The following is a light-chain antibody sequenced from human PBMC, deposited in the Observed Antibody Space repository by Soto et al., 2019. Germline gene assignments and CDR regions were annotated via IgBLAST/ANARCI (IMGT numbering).Light chain of an antibody. CDR1: QGIRND. J-gene: IGKJ4*01. CDR2: AAS. Sequence: IQMTQSPSSLSASVGDRVTITCRASQGIRNDLAWYQQQPGKAPKLLIYAASSLQSGVPSRFSGSGSGTEFTLTISNLQPEDFATYYCQQANSPPLTFGGGTKVDIK. CDR3: QQANSPPLT. V-gene: IGKV1-17*02.